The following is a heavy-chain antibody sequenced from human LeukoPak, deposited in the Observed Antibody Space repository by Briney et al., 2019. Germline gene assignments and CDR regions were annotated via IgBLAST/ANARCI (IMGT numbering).Heavy chain of an antibody. V-gene: IGHV4-39*01. CDR3: ARMGNFWSGYPPYYYYMDV. Sequence: SETLSLTCTVSGGSISSSSYYWGWIRQPPGKGLEWIGSIYYSGSTYYNPSLKSRVTISVDTSKNQFSLKLSSVTAADTAVYYCARMGNFWSGYPPYYYYMDVWGKGTTVTVSS. CDR1: GGSISSSSYY. D-gene: IGHD3-3*01. CDR2: IYYSGST. J-gene: IGHJ6*03.